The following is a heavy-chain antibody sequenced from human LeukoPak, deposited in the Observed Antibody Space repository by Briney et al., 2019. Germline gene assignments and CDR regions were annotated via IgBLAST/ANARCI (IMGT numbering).Heavy chain of an antibody. Sequence: KPGGSLRLSCAASGFTFSDYYMSWIRQAPGKGLEWVSYISSSGSTIYYADSVKGRFTISRDNSKNTLYLQMNSLRAEDTAVYYCAKAYYDILTGYSGVPLVGVYMDVWGKGTTVTVSS. D-gene: IGHD3-9*01. CDR3: AKAYYDILTGYSGVPLVGVYMDV. CDR1: GFTFSDYY. CDR2: ISSSGSTI. V-gene: IGHV3-11*01. J-gene: IGHJ6*03.